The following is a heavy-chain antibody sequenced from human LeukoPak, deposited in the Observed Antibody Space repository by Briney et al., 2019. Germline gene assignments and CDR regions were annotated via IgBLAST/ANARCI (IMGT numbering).Heavy chain of an antibody. J-gene: IGHJ3*01. Sequence: SETLSLTCAVYGGSFSGYYWSWIRQPPGKGLEWIGEINHSGSTNYNPSLKSRVTISVDTSKNQFSLKLSSVTAADTAVYYCARHDGSSWYYAFDVWGQGTMVTASS. V-gene: IGHV4-34*01. CDR1: GGSFSGYY. CDR3: ARHDGSSWYYAFDV. D-gene: IGHD6-13*01. CDR2: INHSGST.